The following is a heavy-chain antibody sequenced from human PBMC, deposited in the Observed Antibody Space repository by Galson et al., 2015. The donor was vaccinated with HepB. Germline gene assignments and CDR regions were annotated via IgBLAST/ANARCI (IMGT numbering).Heavy chain of an antibody. J-gene: IGHJ4*02. CDR2: ISYDASKK. CDR1: GFTFSNFG. D-gene: IGHD1-20*01. CDR3: AKVVTGTNDY. V-gene: IGHV3-30*18. Sequence: SCAASGFTFSNFGMHWVRQAPGKGLEWVAVISYDASKKYYADSVKGRFTISRDNSKNTLYLQMNSLRAEDTAVYYCAKVVTGTNDYWGQGTLVTVSS.